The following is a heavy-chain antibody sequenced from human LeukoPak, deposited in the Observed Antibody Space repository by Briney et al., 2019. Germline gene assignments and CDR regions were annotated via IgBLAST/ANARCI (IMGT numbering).Heavy chain of an antibody. J-gene: IGHJ4*02. V-gene: IGHV4-59*01. CDR3: ARGAKWELLQGDYFDY. Sequence: PSETLSLTCTVSGGSISSYYWSWIRQPPGKGLEWIGYIYYSGSTNYNPSLKSRVTISVDTSKNQFSLKLSSVTAADTAVYYCARGAKWELLQGDYFDYWGQGTLVTVSS. CDR1: GGSISSYY. D-gene: IGHD1-26*01. CDR2: IYYSGST.